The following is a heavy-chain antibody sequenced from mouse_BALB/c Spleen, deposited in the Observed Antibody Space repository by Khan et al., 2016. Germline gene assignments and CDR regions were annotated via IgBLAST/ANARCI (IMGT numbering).Heavy chain of an antibody. CDR1: GFTFSVFG. CDR3: ARLTHYAMDY. Sequence: EVELVESGGGLVQPGGSRKLSCAASGFTFSVFGIHWVRQAPEKGLEWVAYISGGSSTIYYADKVKGRFTISRDNPKNTLLLQLTSLRSEDSAVDYCARLTHYAMDYWGQGTSVTVSS. CDR2: ISGGSSTI. V-gene: IGHV5-17*02. J-gene: IGHJ4*01. D-gene: IGHD4-1*01.